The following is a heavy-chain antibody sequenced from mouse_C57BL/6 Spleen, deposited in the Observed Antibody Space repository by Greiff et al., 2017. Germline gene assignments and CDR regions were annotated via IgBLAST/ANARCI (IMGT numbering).Heavy chain of an antibody. J-gene: IGHJ2*01. D-gene: IGHD1-1*01. CDR1: GYSFTSYY. V-gene: IGHV1-66*01. Sequence: QVQLQQSGPELVKPGASVKISCKASGYSFTSYYIHWVKQRPGQGLEGIGWIYPGSGNTKYNEKFKGKATLTADTSSSTAYMQLSSLTSEDSAVYYGARGGYYGSSSFDYWGQGTTLTVSS. CDR3: ARGGYYGSSSFDY. CDR2: IYPGSGNT.